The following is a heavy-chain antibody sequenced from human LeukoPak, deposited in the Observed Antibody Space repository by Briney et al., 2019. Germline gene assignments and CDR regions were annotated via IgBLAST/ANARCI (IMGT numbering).Heavy chain of an antibody. D-gene: IGHD2-2*01. Sequence: SETLSLTCTVSGGSISSSSYYWGWIRQPPGKGLEWIGSIYYSGSTYYNPSLKSRVTISVDTSKNQFSLKLSSVTAADTAVYYCARGVPLIVVVPAAIGNWFDPWGQGTLVTVSS. CDR2: IYYSGST. J-gene: IGHJ5*02. CDR3: ARGVPLIVVVPAAIGNWFDP. V-gene: IGHV4-39*07. CDR1: GGSISSSSYY.